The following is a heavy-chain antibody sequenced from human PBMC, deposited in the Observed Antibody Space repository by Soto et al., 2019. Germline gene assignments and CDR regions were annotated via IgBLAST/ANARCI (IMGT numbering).Heavy chain of an antibody. J-gene: IGHJ5*02. Sequence: ASVKVSCKASGYTFTSYYTHWVRQAPGQGLEWMGIINPSGGSTSYAQKFQGRVTMTRDTSTSTVYMELSSLRSEDTAVYYCARGGDSDYDFWGGPDPGGQGTLVTVSP. V-gene: IGHV1-46*01. CDR1: GYTFTSYY. CDR3: ARGGDSDYDFWGGPDP. CDR2: INPSGGST. D-gene: IGHD3-3*01.